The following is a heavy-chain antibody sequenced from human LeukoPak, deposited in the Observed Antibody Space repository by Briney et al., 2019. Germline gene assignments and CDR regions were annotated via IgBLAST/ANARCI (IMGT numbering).Heavy chain of an antibody. CDR1: GFTFSSYG. CDR2: ISYDGSNK. J-gene: IGHJ6*02. Sequence: AGGSLRLSCAAPGFTFSSYGMHWVRQAPGKGLEWVAVISYDGSNKYYADSVKGRFTISRDNSKNTLYLQMNSLRAEDTAVYYCAKDRAPGIAAADDYYGMDVWGQGTTVTVSS. D-gene: IGHD6-13*01. CDR3: AKDRAPGIAAADDYYGMDV. V-gene: IGHV3-30*18.